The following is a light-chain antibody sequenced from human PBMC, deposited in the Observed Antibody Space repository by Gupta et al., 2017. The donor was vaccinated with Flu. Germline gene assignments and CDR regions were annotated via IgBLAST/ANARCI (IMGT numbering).Light chain of an antibody. Sequence: LGKTGRMTCQGDSVRSYYASWYQQKPGQAHVLVIYGKNNRPAGIPVRFSGSSSGNTASLTITGAQAEDEADYYCYSQDSSGNHVFGGGTKLTVL. V-gene: IGLV3-19*01. CDR1: SVRSYY. CDR3: YSQDSSGNHV. J-gene: IGLJ3*02. CDR2: GKN.